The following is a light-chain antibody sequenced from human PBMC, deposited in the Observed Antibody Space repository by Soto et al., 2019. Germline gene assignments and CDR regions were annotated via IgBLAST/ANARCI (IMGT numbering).Light chain of an antibody. J-gene: IGKJ1*01. Sequence: DIQMTQSPSTLSASVGDRVTITCRASQSISSWLAWYQQKPGKAPKLLIYKASSLESGVPSRFSGSGSGTEFNLTISSLQPDDFALYYCQEYNSYSTWTFGQGTKVEI. CDR3: QEYNSYSTWT. CDR1: QSISSW. CDR2: KAS. V-gene: IGKV1-5*03.